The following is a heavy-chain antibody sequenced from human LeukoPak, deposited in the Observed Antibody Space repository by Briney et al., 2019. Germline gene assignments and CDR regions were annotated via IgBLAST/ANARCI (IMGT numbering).Heavy chain of an antibody. CDR3: ARETYHYDTTAATLILGAYDL. CDR1: GFTFRTYA. V-gene: IGHV3-30*14. CDR2: ISSDGSDQ. Sequence: PGRSLRLSCAASGFTFRTYAVVWVRQAPGKGLEWVAVISSDGSDQYYADSVKGRFTISRDNSKSTLSLQTNSLRPDDTAVYFCARETYHYDTTAATLILGAYDLWGQGTMVTVSS. D-gene: IGHD3-22*01. J-gene: IGHJ3*01.